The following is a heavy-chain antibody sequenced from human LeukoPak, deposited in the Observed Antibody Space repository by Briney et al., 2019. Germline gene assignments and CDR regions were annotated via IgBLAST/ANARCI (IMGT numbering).Heavy chain of an antibody. CDR2: ISSSSSTI. CDR1: GFTFSSYS. V-gene: IGHV3-48*01. CDR3: AREGILTGYYDAFDI. D-gene: IGHD3-9*01. J-gene: IGHJ3*02. Sequence: GGSLRLSCAASGFTFSSYSMNWVRQAPGKGLEWVSYISSSSSTIYYADSVKGRFTISRDDAKNSLYLQMNSLRAEDTAVYYCAREGILTGYYDAFDIWGQGTMVTVSS.